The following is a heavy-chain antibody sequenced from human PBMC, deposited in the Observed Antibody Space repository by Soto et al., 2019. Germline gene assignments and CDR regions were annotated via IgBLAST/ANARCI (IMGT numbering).Heavy chain of an antibody. CDR3: TSTRVYSSTLNY. CDR2: IKSKTDGGTT. D-gene: IGHD6-6*01. J-gene: IGHJ4*02. CDR1: GFTFSNAW. Sequence: GGSLRLSCAASGFTFSNAWMNWVRQAPGKGMEWVGRIKSKTDGGTTDYAAPVKGRCTISRDDSKNTLYLQMNSLKTEDTAVYYCTSTRVYSSTLNYWGQGTLGTVSS. V-gene: IGHV3-15*07.